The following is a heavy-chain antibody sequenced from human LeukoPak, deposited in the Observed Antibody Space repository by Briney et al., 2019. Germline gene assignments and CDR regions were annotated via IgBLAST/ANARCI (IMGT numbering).Heavy chain of an antibody. CDR2: INQDGSEK. Sequence: GGSLRLSCAASGFTFSSYWMSWVRQPPGKGLEWVANINQDGSEKYYVDSVKGRFTISRDNAKHSLYLQMNSLRAEDTAVYYCARGTSTGEYWGQGTLVTVSS. D-gene: IGHD3-16*01. J-gene: IGHJ4*02. CDR1: GFTFSSYW. CDR3: ARGTSTGEY. V-gene: IGHV3-7*04.